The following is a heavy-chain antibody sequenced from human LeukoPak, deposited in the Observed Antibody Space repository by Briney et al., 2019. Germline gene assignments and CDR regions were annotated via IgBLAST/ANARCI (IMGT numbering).Heavy chain of an antibody. D-gene: IGHD1-1*01. Sequence: GGPLRLSCAASGLTFSKSWMSWLHQAPGHGRDCVAAIKEDGSEKDYVDSVKGRFAISRDNAKNSLYLQMNSLRAEDTAVYYCATYTNWVAGDVWSQGTSVSVSS. CDR3: ATYTNWVAGDV. CDR1: GLTFSKSW. CDR2: IKEDGSEK. J-gene: IGHJ6*02. V-gene: IGHV3-7*01.